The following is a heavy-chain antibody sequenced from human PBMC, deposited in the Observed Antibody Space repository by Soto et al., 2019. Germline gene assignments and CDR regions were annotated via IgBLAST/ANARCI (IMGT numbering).Heavy chain of an antibody. CDR2: ISSSCSTI. J-gene: IGHJ4*02. Sequence: GSLRLSCASSGFTFIDYYIGWTLQAPGKRLEPVSYISSSCSTIYYADSVKGRLTISRDNAQNSLYLHINSLRPEDTPVYYCATRFIGYVNYLGQGTLVTVSS. CDR3: ATRFIGYVNY. D-gene: IGHD3-3*01. CDR1: GFTFIDYY. V-gene: IGHV3-11*01.